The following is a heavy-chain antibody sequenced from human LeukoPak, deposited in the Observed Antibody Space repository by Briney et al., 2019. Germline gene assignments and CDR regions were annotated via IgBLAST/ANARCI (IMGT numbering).Heavy chain of an antibody. V-gene: IGHV3-66*01. CDR1: GFTVSSNY. D-gene: IGHD1-14*01. Sequence: GGSLRLSCAASGFTVSSNYMSWLRQAPGKGLEWVSIIYGSGDTCYADSVKGRFTISRDNSKNTLYLQMNSLRAEDTAVYYCAKDRPRGPNLRALHYYYYGMDVWGQGTTVTVSS. CDR2: IYGSGDT. CDR3: AKDRPRGPNLRALHYYYYGMDV. J-gene: IGHJ6*02.